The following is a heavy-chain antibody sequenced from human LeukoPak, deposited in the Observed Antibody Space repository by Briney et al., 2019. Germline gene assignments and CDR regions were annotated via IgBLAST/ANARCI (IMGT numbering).Heavy chain of an antibody. D-gene: IGHD1-26*01. V-gene: IGHV4-38-2*02. Sequence: SETLSLTCTVSGFSISSGYYWAWIRQPPGKGLEWIGSGYHTGGTYYNPSLKSRVTISVDTSRNQFSLRLSSVTAADTAVYYCAREEGATQDANWGQGTLVLVSS. CDR3: AREEGATQDAN. CDR1: GFSISSGYY. CDR2: GYHTGGT. J-gene: IGHJ4*02.